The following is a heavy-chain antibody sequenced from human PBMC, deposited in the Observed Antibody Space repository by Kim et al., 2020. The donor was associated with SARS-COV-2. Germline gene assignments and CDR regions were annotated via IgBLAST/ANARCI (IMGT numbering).Heavy chain of an antibody. J-gene: IGHJ3*02. Sequence: RYSPSFQGQVTISADKSISTAYLQWSSLKASDTAMYYCARRDGGEGAFDIWGQGTMVTVSS. CDR3: ARRDGGEGAFDI. D-gene: IGHD2-21*01. V-gene: IGHV5-51*01.